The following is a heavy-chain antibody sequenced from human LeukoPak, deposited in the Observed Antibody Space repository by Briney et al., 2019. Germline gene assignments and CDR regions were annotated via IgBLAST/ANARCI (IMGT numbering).Heavy chain of an antibody. CDR1: GFTLSSYS. CDR3: ASEIAVAGLGYFDL. D-gene: IGHD6-19*01. J-gene: IGHJ2*01. V-gene: IGHV3-21*01. CDR2: ISSSTSYI. Sequence: PGRSLRLSCAASGFTLSSYSMNWVRQAPGKGLEWVSSISSSTSYIFYADSVKGRFTISRDNAKNSLYLQMNSLIAEDTAVYYCASEIAVAGLGYFDLWGRGTLVTVSS.